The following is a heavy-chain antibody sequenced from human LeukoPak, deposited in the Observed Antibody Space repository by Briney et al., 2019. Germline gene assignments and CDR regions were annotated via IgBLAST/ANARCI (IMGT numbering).Heavy chain of an antibody. CDR3: ARDNPRGAVYYDSSGYYFAY. CDR2: ISSSSSYI. J-gene: IGHJ4*02. V-gene: IGHV3-21*01. D-gene: IGHD3-22*01. Sequence: PGGSLRLSCAASGFTFSSYSMNWVRQAPGKGLEWVSSISSSSSYIYYADSVKGRFTISRDNAKNSLYLQMNSLRAEDTAVYYCARDNPRGAVYYDSSGYYFAYWGQGTLVTVSS. CDR1: GFTFSSYS.